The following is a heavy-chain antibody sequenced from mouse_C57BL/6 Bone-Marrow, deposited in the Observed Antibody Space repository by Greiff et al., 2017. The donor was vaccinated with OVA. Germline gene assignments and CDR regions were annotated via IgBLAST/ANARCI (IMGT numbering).Heavy chain of an antibody. CDR2: IYPGGGYT. D-gene: IGHD2-10*01. CDR1: GYTFTNYW. J-gene: IGHJ1*03. V-gene: IGHV1-63*01. CDR3: AASLPWYFDV. Sequence: QVQLQQSGAELVRPGTSVKMSCKASGYTFTNYWIGWAKQRPGHGLEWIGDIYPGGGYTNYNEKFKGKATLSADKSSSTAYMQFSSLTSEDSAIYYCAASLPWYFDVWGTGTTVTVSS.